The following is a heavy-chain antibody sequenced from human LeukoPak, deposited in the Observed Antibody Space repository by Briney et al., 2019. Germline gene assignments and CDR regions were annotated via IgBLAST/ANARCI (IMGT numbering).Heavy chain of an antibody. CDR2: IYYSGST. V-gene: IGHV4-59*01. CDR3: ARGGRSAANAFDI. D-gene: IGHD2-2*01. J-gene: IGHJ3*02. Sequence: SETLSLTCTVSGASISSYYWSWIRQPPGKGLEWIGYIYYSGSTNYNPSLKSRVTISVDTSKNQFSLKLSSVTAADTAVYYCARGGRSAANAFDIWGQGTMVTVSS. CDR1: GASISSYY.